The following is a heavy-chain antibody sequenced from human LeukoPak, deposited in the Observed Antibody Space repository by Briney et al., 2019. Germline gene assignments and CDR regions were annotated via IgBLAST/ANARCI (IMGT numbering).Heavy chain of an antibody. V-gene: IGHV3-30*04. J-gene: IGHJ4*02. CDR3: ARGTSSSWYSAED. CDR2: IRYDGSNK. D-gene: IGHD6-13*01. CDR1: GFTFSSYA. Sequence: PGGSLRLSCAASGFTFSSYAMHWVRQAPGKGLEWVAFIRYDGSNKYYADSVKGRFTISRDNSKNTLYLQMNSLRAEDTAVYYCARGTSSSWYSAEDWGQGTLVTVSS.